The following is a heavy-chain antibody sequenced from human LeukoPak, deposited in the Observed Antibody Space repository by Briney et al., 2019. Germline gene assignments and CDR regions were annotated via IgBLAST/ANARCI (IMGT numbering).Heavy chain of an antibody. V-gene: IGHV4-59*08. Sequence: PSETLSLTCAVSGGSISSYYWTWIRQPPGKGLEWVGYIQISAIYRAKIKSSPSLQSRVSLSIDTSKNQVSLTVNSVTAADTAVYYCARLSSTLYYSMDVWGPGTAVTVSS. J-gene: IGHJ6*02. D-gene: IGHD6-6*01. CDR3: ARLSSTLYYSMDV. CDR1: GGSISSYY. CDR2: IQISAIYRAKI.